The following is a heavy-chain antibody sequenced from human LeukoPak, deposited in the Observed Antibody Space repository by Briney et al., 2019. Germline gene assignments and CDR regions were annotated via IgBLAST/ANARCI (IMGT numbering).Heavy chain of an antibody. CDR2: IYYSGST. V-gene: IGHV4-59*01. D-gene: IGHD2-21*02. CDR1: GGSLSGYY. J-gene: IGHJ4*02. CDR3: ARSQVVVTAIFDY. Sequence: SETLSLTCAVYGGSLSGYYWSWIRQPPGKGLEWIGYIYYSGSTDYNPSLKSRVTISVDTSKNQFSLKLSSVTAADTAVYYCARSQVVVTAIFDYWGQGTLVTVSS.